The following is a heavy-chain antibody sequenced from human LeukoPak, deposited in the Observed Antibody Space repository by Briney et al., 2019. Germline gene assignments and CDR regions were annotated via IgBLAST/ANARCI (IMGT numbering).Heavy chain of an antibody. J-gene: IGHJ4*02. CDR3: ARSYDILTGYYSDYFDY. V-gene: IGHV4-31*03. CDR2: IYYSGST. Sequence: PSETLSLTCTVSGGSLSSDNFYWSWIRQHPGKGLEWIGYIYYSGSTYFNPSLKSRVTISVDTSKDQFSLKLSSVTAADTAVYYCARSYDILTGYYSDYFDYWGQGTLVTVSS. D-gene: IGHD3-9*01. CDR1: GGSLSSDNFY.